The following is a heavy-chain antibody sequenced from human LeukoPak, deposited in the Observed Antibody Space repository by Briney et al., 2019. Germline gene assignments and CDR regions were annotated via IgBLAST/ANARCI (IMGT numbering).Heavy chain of an antibody. CDR1: GVSINSHY. CDR3: ARLYDWFDP. V-gene: IGHV4-4*09. Sequence: SETLSLTCSVSGVSINSHYWSWIRQPPGKGLEWIGYICTLGNTNYNPSLKSRVSISADTSNNQFSLKMSSVTAADTAVYYCARLYDWFDPWGQGTLVTVSS. CDR2: ICTLGNT. J-gene: IGHJ5*02. D-gene: IGHD3-16*01.